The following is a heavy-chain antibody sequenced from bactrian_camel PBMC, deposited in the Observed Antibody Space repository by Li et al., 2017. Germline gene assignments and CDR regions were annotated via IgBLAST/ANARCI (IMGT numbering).Heavy chain of an antibody. CDR1: GFTFSIYG. Sequence: VQLVESGGGWVQAGGSLRLSCAASGFTFSIYGMSWVRQAPGKGLEWVSAIDDGGDSAFYADSVKGRFTISQDNAKKTLNLQMDSLKPMDTAMYYCGSGLCGYRPDHWSQGTQVTVS. J-gene: IGHJ4*01. CDR3: GSGLCGYRPDH. D-gene: IGHD2*01. CDR2: IDDGGDSA. V-gene: IGHV3S40*01.